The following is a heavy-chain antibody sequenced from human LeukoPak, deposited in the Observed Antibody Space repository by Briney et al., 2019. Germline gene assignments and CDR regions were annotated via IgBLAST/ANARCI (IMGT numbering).Heavy chain of an antibody. Sequence: ASVKVSCKASGYTFTSYGISWVRQAPGQGLEWMGWISAYNGNTNYAQKLQGRVTMTTDTSTSTAYMELRSLRSDDTAVYYCARDPRKPPYYYDSSGAVDYWGQGTLVTVSS. CDR2: ISAYNGNT. CDR1: GYTFTSYG. CDR3: ARDPRKPPYYYDSSGAVDY. D-gene: IGHD3-22*01. V-gene: IGHV1-18*01. J-gene: IGHJ4*02.